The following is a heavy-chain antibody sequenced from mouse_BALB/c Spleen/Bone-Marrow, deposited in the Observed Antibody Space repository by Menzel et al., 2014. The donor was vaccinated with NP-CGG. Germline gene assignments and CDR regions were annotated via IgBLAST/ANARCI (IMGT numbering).Heavy chain of an antibody. D-gene: IGHD1-2*01. J-gene: IGHJ2*01. Sequence: EVQLQQSGAELVKPGASVKLSCTASGFNIKDTYMHWVKQRPEQGLEWIGRIDPANGNTKYDPKFQGKATITADTSSNTAYLQLSSLTSEDTAVYYCARYRLGTYFDYWGQGTPLPVSS. CDR3: ARYRLGTYFDY. V-gene: IGHV14-3*02. CDR2: IDPANGNT. CDR1: GFNIKDTY.